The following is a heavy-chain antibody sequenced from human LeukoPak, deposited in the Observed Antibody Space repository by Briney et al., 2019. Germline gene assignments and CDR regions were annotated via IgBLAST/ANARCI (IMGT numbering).Heavy chain of an antibody. D-gene: IGHD6-19*01. CDR3: ARDGSYSSGRLDAFDF. CDR1: GGSISSYY. Sequence: PSETLSLTCTVSGGSISSYYWSWIRQPPGKGLEWIGYIYYSGSTNYNPSLKSRVTISLDTSKNQFSLKLSSVTAADTAVYYCARDGSYSSGRLDAFDFWGQGTMVTVSS. V-gene: IGHV4-59*01. CDR2: IYYSGST. J-gene: IGHJ3*01.